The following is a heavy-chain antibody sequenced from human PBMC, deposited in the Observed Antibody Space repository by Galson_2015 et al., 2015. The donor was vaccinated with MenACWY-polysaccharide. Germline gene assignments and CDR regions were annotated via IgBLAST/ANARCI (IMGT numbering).Heavy chain of an antibody. D-gene: IGHD6-19*01. Sequence: TLSLTCTVSGGSISSGSYYWSWIRQPAGKGLEWIGRIYTSGSTNYNPSLKSRVTISVDTSKNQFSLKLSSVTAADTAVYYCARDDASPIAVAGIGLVWGQGTLVTVSS. J-gene: IGHJ4*02. CDR1: GGSISSGSYY. CDR2: IYTSGST. CDR3: ARDDASPIAVAGIGLV. V-gene: IGHV4-61*02.